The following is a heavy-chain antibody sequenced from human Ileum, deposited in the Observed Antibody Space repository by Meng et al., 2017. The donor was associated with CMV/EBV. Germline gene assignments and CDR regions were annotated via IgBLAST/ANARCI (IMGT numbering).Heavy chain of an antibody. V-gene: IGHV4-34*01. Sequence: HVQLQQWGAEVLKPSEPLSLTHTVSADSFTGYHWTWIRQPPGKGPEWIGEINYRGSIHYNPSLESRVTISLDMSTNQLSLKLNSVTAADTAVYYCVRGNWVSDFWGQGTLVTVSS. J-gene: IGHJ4*02. CDR1: ADSFTGYH. CDR2: INYRGSI. CDR3: VRGNWVSDF. D-gene: IGHD7-27*01.